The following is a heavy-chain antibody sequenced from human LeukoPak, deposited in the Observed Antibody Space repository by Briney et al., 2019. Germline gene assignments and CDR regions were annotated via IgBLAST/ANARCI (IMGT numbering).Heavy chain of an antibody. CDR3: TRDPTDYYYFYMDV. D-gene: IGHD4-17*01. V-gene: IGHV3-73*01. Sequence: PGGSLRLSCAASGFTFSGSSIHWVRQASGKGLEWLGLIRGKTNNYATGSAASVRGRFTISRDDSKNTAYLQMNSLKTDDTAVYYCTRDPTDYYYFYMDVWGKGTTVTVSS. J-gene: IGHJ6*03. CDR2: IRGKTNNYAT. CDR1: GFTFSGSS.